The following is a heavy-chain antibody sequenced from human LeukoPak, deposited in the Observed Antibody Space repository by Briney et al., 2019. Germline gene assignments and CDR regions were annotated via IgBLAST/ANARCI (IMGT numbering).Heavy chain of an antibody. V-gene: IGHV1-69*13. CDR1: GGTFSSYA. CDR3: AREGGRADSAAIDS. Sequence: SVKVSCKASGGTFSSYAISWVRQAPGQGLEWLGGIIPIYGTANYAQKFQGRVTITADESTSTAYMDLSSLRSEDTAVYYCAREGGRADSAAIDSWGQGTLVTVSS. J-gene: IGHJ4*02. D-gene: IGHD6-13*01. CDR2: IIPIYGTA.